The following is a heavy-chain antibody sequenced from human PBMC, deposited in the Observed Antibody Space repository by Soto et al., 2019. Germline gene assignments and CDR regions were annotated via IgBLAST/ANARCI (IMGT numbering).Heavy chain of an antibody. CDR2: ISAYNGNT. CDR3: AREERWFGELLVLGYYFDY. D-gene: IGHD3-10*01. CDR1: GYTFTSYG. J-gene: IGHJ4*02. V-gene: IGHV1-18*01. Sequence: ASVKVSCKASGYTFTSYGISWVRQAPGQGLEWMGWISAYNGNTNYAQKLQGRVTMTTDTSTSTAYMELRSLRSDDTAVYYCAREERWFGELLVLGYYFDYWGQGTLVTVSS.